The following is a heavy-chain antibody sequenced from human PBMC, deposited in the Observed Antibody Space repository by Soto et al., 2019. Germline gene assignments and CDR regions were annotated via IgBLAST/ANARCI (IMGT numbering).Heavy chain of an antibody. D-gene: IGHD3-22*01. J-gene: IGHJ6*02. CDR2: IRSKAYGGTT. V-gene: IGHV3-49*04. Sequence: GGSLRLSCTASGFTFGDYAMSWVRQAPGKGLECVGFIRSKAYGGTTEYAASVKGRFTISRDDSKSIAYLQMDSLKTEDTAVYYCTRVIGSSYYYYGMDVWGQGTTVTVSS. CDR1: GFTFGDYA. CDR3: TRVIGSSYYYYGMDV.